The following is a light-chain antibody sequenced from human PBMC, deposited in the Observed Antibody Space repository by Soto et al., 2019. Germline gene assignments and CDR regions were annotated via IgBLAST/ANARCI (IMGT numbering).Light chain of an antibody. V-gene: IGKV3D-7*01. CDR3: QQDYNLFT. CDR2: GAS. Sequence: PGERATLSCRASQSVSSSYLSWYQQKPGQAPRLLIYGASTRATGIPARFSGSGSGTDFTLTISSLQPEDFAVYYCQQDYNLFTFGQGTRLEIK. CDR1: QSVSSSY. J-gene: IGKJ5*01.